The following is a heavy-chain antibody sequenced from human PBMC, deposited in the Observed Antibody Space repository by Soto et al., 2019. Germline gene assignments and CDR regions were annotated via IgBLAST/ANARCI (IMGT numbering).Heavy chain of an antibody. CDR3: AKDGGELGFGCLSY. D-gene: IGHD3-16*01. CDR2: INAGNGNT. V-gene: IGHV1-3*01. Sequence: ASVKVSCKASGYTFTNYAMHWVRQAPGQRLEWMGWINAGNGNTKYSQKFQGRVTITRDTSASTAYMELNSLRAEDTAVYYCAKDGGELGFGCLSYWGQGALVTVSS. J-gene: IGHJ4*02. CDR1: GYTFTNYA.